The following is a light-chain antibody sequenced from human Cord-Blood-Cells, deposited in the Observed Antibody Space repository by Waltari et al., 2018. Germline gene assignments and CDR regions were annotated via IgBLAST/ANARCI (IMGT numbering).Light chain of an antibody. CDR3: SSYAGSNNWV. CDR1: SSDVGGYNY. CDR2: EVS. V-gene: IGLV2-8*01. J-gene: IGLJ3*02. Sequence: QSALTQPPSASGSPGQSVTISCPGTSSDVGGYNYVSWYQQHPGKAPKHMIYEVSKRPTGVPDRFSGSKSGNTASLTVSGLQAEDEADYYGSSYAGSNNWVFGGGTKLTVL.